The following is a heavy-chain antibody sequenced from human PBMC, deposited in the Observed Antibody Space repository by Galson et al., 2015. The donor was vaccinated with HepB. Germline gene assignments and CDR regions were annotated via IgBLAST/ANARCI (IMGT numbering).Heavy chain of an antibody. Sequence: SLRLSCAASGFTFISYSLHWVRQAPGKGLEWVAVMSFDGSNKYYADSVKGRFTISRDNSKNTLYLQMNSLRAEDTAVYYCARDRGMGDADYYYYGMDVWGQGTTVTVSS. CDR1: GFTFISYS. J-gene: IGHJ6*02. CDR3: ARDRGMGDADYYYYGMDV. V-gene: IGHV3-30*04. D-gene: IGHD1-26*01. CDR2: MSFDGSNK.